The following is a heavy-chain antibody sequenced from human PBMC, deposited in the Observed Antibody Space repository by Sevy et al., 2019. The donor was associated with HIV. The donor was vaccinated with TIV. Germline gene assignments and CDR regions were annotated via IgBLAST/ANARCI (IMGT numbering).Heavy chain of an antibody. V-gene: IGHV3-23*01. CDR2: ISGSGGST. D-gene: IGHD3-10*01. CDR1: GFTFSSYA. CDR3: GKVVRFGEIGYYFDY. J-gene: IGHJ4*02. Sequence: GGSLRLSCAASGFTFSSYAMRWVRQAPGKGLEWVSAISGSGGSTYYADSVKGRFTISRDNSKNTMYLQMNSLRAEETAVYYCGKVVRFGEIGYYFDYWGQGTLVTVSS.